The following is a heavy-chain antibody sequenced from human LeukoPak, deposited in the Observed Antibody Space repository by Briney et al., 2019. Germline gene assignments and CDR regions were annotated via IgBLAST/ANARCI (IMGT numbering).Heavy chain of an antibody. D-gene: IGHD3-16*02. CDR1: GGSISSGGYS. CDR2: IYHSGST. Sequence: SETLSLTCAVSGGSISSGGYSWSWIRQPPGKGLEWIGYIYHSGSTYYNPSLKSRVTISVDTSKNQFSLKLSSVTAADTAVYYCARGDIRDDYVWGSHRSPPLYYYGMDVWGQGTTVTVSS. CDR3: ARGDIRDDYVWGSHRSPPLYYYGMDV. V-gene: IGHV4-30-2*01. J-gene: IGHJ6*02.